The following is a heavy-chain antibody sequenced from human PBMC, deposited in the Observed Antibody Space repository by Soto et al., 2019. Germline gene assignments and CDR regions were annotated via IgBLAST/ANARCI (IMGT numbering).Heavy chain of an antibody. J-gene: IGHJ6*02. D-gene: IGHD5-12*01. CDR3: ARDWRLRYSYYGMDV. V-gene: IGHV3-21*01. CDR1: GFTFSSYS. Sequence: EVQLVESGGGLVKPGGSLRLSCAASGFTFSSYSMNWVRQAPGKGLEWVSSISSSSSYIYYADSVKGRFTISRDNAKNSLYLQMNSLRAEDTAVYYCARDWRLRYSYYGMDVWGQGTTVTVSS. CDR2: ISSSSSYI.